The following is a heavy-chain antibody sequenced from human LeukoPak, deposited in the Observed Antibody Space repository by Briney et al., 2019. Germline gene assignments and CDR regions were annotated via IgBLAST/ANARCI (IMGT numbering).Heavy chain of an antibody. V-gene: IGHV1-69*05. J-gene: IGHJ3*02. CDR3: ARAYSSSWYRIDAFDI. Sequence: GASVKVSCKASGYTFTGYYMHWVRQAPGQGLEWMGGIIPIFGTANYAQKFQGRVTITTNESTSTAYMELSSLRSEDTAVYYCARAYSSSWYRIDAFDIWGQGTMVTVSS. CDR1: GYTFTGYY. CDR2: IIPIFGTA. D-gene: IGHD6-13*01.